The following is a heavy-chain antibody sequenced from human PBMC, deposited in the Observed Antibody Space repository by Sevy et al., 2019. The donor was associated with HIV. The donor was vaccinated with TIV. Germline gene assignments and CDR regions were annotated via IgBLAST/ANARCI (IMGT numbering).Heavy chain of an antibody. Sequence: GGSLRLSCAASGFTFSSYGMHWVRQAPGKGLEWVAVIWYDGSNKYYADSVKGRFTISRENSKNTLYLQMNSLRAEDTAAYYCASGTGTYSFDYWGQGTLVTVSS. CDR1: GFTFSSYG. J-gene: IGHJ4*02. V-gene: IGHV3-33*01. D-gene: IGHD1-1*01. CDR3: ASGTGTYSFDY. CDR2: IWYDGSNK.